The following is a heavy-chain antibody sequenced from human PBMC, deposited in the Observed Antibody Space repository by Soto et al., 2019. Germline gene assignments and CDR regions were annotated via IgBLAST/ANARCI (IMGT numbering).Heavy chain of an antibody. CDR2: THYNGNT. J-gene: IGHJ4*02. CDR3: AREGHLGRWLLPVDF. CDR1: ADSISTDS. D-gene: IGHD1-26*01. V-gene: IGHV4-59*01. Sequence: TSETRSPTCPGSADSISTDSCSCVRQPPGKGLEWSGNTHYNGNTKYNPSLKTRVSISDDTSKKQFSLRLISVPAAGTAKYFCAREGHLGRWLLPVDFWGQGTLVTVS.